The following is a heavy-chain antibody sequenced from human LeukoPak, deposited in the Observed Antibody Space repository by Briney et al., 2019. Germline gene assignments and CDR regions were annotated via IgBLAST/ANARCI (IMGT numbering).Heavy chain of an antibody. D-gene: IGHD2-2*01. J-gene: IGHJ6*03. CDR1: GFTFDDYV. Sequence: GGSLRLSCAASGFTFDDYVMSWVGQAPGKGREWVSGINWNGGSTVYADSVKGRVTFSRDNAMNCLYLQMNSLSAEHTALYYSAREMLHNVVVPAAERGYYYYYYMDVWGKGTTVTVSS. V-gene: IGHV3-20*04. CDR2: INWNGGST. CDR3: AREMLHNVVVPAAERGYYYYYYMDV.